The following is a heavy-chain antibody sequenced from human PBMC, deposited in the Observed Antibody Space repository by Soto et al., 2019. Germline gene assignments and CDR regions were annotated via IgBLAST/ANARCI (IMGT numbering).Heavy chain of an antibody. CDR2: ISSSGSTI. Sequence: GGSLRLSCAASGFTFSSYEMNWVRQAPGKGLEWVSYISSSGSTIYYADSVKGRFTISRDNAKNSLYLQMNSLRAEDTAVYYCARDCSSTSCSHYYYYMDVWGKGTTVTVSS. V-gene: IGHV3-48*03. CDR3: ARDCSSTSCSHYYYYMDV. D-gene: IGHD2-2*01. J-gene: IGHJ6*03. CDR1: GFTFSSYE.